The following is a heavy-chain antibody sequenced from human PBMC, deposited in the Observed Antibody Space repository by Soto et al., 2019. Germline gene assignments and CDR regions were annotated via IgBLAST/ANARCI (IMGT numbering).Heavy chain of an antibody. Sequence: QVQLVQSGAEVKKPGSSVKVSCKASGGTFSSYAISWVRQAPGQGLGWMGGIIPIFGTANYAQKFQGRVKITADKSTSTAYMELSSLRSEDTAVYYCASPTREWLPPARDYYYGMDVWGQGTTVTVSS. D-gene: IGHD3-3*01. J-gene: IGHJ6*02. CDR3: ASPTREWLPPARDYYYGMDV. CDR1: GGTFSSYA. CDR2: IIPIFGTA. V-gene: IGHV1-69*06.